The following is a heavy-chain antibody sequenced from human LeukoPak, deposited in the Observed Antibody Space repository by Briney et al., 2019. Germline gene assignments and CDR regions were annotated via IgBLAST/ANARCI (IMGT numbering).Heavy chain of an antibody. Sequence: GGSLRLSFAASGFTFDDYGMSWVRQAPGKGLEWVSYINWNGGSTGYADSVKGRFTISRDNAKNSLYLQMNSLRAEDTALYYCAREHYNYYMDVWGKGTTVTVSS. CDR2: INWNGGST. V-gene: IGHV3-20*03. CDR3: AREHYNYYMDV. J-gene: IGHJ6*03. CDR1: GFTFDDYG.